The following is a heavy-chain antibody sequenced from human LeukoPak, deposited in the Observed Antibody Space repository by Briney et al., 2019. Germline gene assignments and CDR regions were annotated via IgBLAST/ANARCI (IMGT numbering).Heavy chain of an antibody. Sequence: ASVKVSCKASGYTFTSYYMHWVRQAPGQGLEWMGIINPSGGSTSYAQRFQGRVTMTRDTSTSTVYMELSSLRSEDTAVYYCAREVYGRDYGMDVWGQGTTVTVSS. J-gene: IGHJ6*02. D-gene: IGHD2/OR15-2a*01. CDR3: AREVYGRDYGMDV. V-gene: IGHV1-46*01. CDR1: GYTFTSYY. CDR2: INPSGGST.